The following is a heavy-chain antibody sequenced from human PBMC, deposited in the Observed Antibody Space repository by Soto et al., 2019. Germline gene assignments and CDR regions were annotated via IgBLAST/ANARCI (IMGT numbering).Heavy chain of an antibody. D-gene: IGHD3-22*01. CDR3: AKSRVVVTGSKSAYFDY. CDR1: GFTFSSYA. CDR2: ISGSGGST. J-gene: IGHJ4*02. Sequence: PGGSLRLSCAASGFTFSSYAMSWVRQAPGKGLEWVSAISGSGGSTYYADSVKGRFTISRDNSKNTLYLQMNSLRAEDTAVYYCAKSRVVVTGSKSAYFDYWGQGTLVTVSS. V-gene: IGHV3-23*01.